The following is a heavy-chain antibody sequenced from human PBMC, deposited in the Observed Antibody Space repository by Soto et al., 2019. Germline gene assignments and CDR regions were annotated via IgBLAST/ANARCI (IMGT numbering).Heavy chain of an antibody. D-gene: IGHD1-1*01. J-gene: IGHJ3*01. CDR2: LYDVDGS. Sequence: DVQLVESGGGLIQPGESLRLSCAAFGLTVSGKKYVAWVRQAPGKGLEWVSALYDVDGSFYADSVKGRFTTCSDSSKTTVYLQMNGLRPYDTAVYYCASWHEREHAYDVWGQGTTVTVSS. CDR1: GLTVSGKKY. V-gene: IGHV3-53*01. CDR3: ASWHEREHAYDV.